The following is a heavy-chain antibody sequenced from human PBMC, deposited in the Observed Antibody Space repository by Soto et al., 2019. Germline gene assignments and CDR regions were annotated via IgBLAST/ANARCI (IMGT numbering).Heavy chain of an antibody. Sequence: PSETLSLTCTVSGGSIRGSTYYWGWIRQPPGKGLQWIGSIYYSGSTYYNPSLKSRVTISVDTSKNQFSLKLSSVTAADTAIYYCARHTFADCSGGSCYSDTPYYFDYWGQGTLVTVSS. V-gene: IGHV4-39*01. J-gene: IGHJ4*02. CDR3: ARHTFADCSGGSCYSDTPYYFDY. D-gene: IGHD2-15*01. CDR1: GGSIRGSTYY. CDR2: IYYSGST.